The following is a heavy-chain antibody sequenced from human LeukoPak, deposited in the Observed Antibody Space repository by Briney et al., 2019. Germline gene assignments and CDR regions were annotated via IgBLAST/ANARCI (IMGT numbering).Heavy chain of an antibody. Sequence: ASVKVSCKASGYIFTGYYMHWVRQAPGQGLEWMGWINPNSGGTNSAQKFQGRVTMTRDTSISTAYMELSRLTSDDTAVYYCASMSGLLATGNGMHVWGQGTTVTVSS. D-gene: IGHD5-12*01. CDR3: ASMSGLLATGNGMHV. J-gene: IGHJ6*02. V-gene: IGHV1-2*02. CDR2: INPNSGGT. CDR1: GYIFTGYY.